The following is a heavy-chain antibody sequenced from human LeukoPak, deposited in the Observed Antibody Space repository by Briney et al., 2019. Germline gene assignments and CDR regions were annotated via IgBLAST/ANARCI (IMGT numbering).Heavy chain of an antibody. J-gene: IGHJ4*01. CDR1: GFTFSSYA. CDR2: ISYDGSNK. V-gene: IGHV3-30-3*01. CDR3: ARRYFDY. Sequence: GGSLRLSCAASGFTFSSYAMHWVRQAPGKGLEWVAVISYDGSNKYYADSVKGRFTIFRDNAKNSLYLQMNSLRAEDTAVYYCARRYFDYWGHGTLVTVSS.